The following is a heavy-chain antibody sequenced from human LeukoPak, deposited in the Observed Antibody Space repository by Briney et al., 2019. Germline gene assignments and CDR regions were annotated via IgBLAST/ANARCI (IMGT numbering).Heavy chain of an antibody. CDR3: ARDGYIDL. CDR1: GFTFSSYS. Sequence: GGSLRLSCVASGFTFSSYSMNWVRQAPGKGLKWISYISGSSSITYYVDSVKGRFTISRDNAKNSLYLQMNSLRVEDTAVYYCARDGYIDLWGRGTLVTVSS. CDR2: ISGSSSIT. J-gene: IGHJ2*01. V-gene: IGHV3-48*01.